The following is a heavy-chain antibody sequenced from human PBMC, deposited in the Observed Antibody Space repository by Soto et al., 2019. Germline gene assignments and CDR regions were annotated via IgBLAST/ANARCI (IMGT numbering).Heavy chain of an antibody. Sequence: SETLSLTCAVYGGSFSGYYWSWIRQPPGKGLEWIGEVNHSGSTNYNPPLKSRVTISVDTSKNQFSLKLSSVTAADTAVYYCAKTPYSGYLWFDPWGQGTLVTVSS. D-gene: IGHD3-22*01. V-gene: IGHV4-34*01. CDR3: AKTPYSGYLWFDP. J-gene: IGHJ5*02. CDR2: VNHSGST. CDR1: GGSFSGYY.